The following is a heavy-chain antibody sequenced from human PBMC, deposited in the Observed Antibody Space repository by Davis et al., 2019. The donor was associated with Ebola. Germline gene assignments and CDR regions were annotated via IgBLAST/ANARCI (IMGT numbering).Heavy chain of an antibody. D-gene: IGHD2-15*01. CDR1: GFTLSTYA. CDR2: ISHEGSIK. V-gene: IGHV3-30-3*01. CDR3: ARDEAPGYCSGSSCYTMNWFGP. J-gene: IGHJ5*02. Sequence: GESLKISCAASGFTLSTYAMHWVRQAPGKGLEWVAVISHEGSIKFYVDSVEGRFTISRDNSRNTLYLQMNSLRPEDTAVYYCARDEAPGYCSGSSCYTMNWFGPWGQGTLVTVSS.